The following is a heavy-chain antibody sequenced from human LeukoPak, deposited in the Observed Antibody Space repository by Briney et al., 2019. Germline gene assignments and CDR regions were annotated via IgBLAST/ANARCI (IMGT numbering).Heavy chain of an antibody. Sequence: SCKASGGTFSSYAMSWVRQAPGKGLEWVSAISGSGGSTYYADSVKGRFTISRDNSKNTLYLQMNSLRAEDTAVYYCAKVYSSGYYTYWGQGTLVTVSS. CDR3: AKVYSSGYYTY. CDR1: GGTFSSYA. D-gene: IGHD3-22*01. J-gene: IGHJ4*02. CDR2: ISGSGGST. V-gene: IGHV3-23*01.